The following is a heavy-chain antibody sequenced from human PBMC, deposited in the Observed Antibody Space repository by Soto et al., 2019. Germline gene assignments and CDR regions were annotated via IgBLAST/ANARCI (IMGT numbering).Heavy chain of an antibody. V-gene: IGHV1-69*08. J-gene: IGHJ4*02. CDR3: ARDESSSY. D-gene: IGHD6-13*01. CDR1: GGTFSSYT. CDR2: IIPILGIA. Sequence: QVQLVQSGAEVKKPGSSVKASCKASGGTFSSYTISWVRQAPGQGLEWMGRIIPILGIANYAQKFQGRVTITAVKTTSTAYMELSSLRSEDTAVYYCARDESSSYLGQGTLVPVS.